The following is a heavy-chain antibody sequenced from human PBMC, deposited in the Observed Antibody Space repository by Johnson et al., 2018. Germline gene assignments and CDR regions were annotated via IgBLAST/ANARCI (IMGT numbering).Heavy chain of an antibody. D-gene: IGHD5-18*01. CDR3: ARARSWGIQLYYYYYGMDV. V-gene: IGHV5-51*01. J-gene: IGHJ6*02. CDR2: IYPGDSDT. CDR1: GYRFTSYW. Sequence: VQLVESGAEVKRPGESLKISCKGSGYRFTSYWSAWVRQMPGKGLEWMGIIYPGDSDTRSSPSFQGKVTISPDKSISTAYLQWRSLRAPDTAMYYCARARSWGIQLYYYYYGMDVWGQGTTVTVSS.